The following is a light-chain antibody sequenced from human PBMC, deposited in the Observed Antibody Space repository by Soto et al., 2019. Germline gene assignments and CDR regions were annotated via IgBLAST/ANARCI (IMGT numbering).Light chain of an antibody. CDR3: MQALQTPPT. V-gene: IGKV2-28*01. J-gene: IGKJ1*01. Sequence: DIVMTQSPLSLPVTPGEPASISCRSSQSLLHSNGYNYLDWYLQKPGQSPQLLIYLGSNRASGVPDRVSGSGSGTDFTLKISRVEAEDVGVYYCMQALQTPPTFGQGPKVEIK. CDR2: LGS. CDR1: QSLLHSNGYNY.